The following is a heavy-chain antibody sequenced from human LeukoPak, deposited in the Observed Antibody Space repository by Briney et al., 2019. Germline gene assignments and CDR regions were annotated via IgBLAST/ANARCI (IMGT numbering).Heavy chain of an antibody. CDR3: ASRPVGATKDAFDI. V-gene: IGHV4-59*08. CDR1: GGSISSFY. Sequence: SETLSLTCTVSGGSISSFYWSWIRLPPGKGLEWIGYISYTWSTNYHPSLKSRVTISVDTSKNQFSLKLSSVTAADTAVYYCASRPVGATKDAFDIWGQGTMVTVSS. CDR2: ISYTWST. J-gene: IGHJ3*02. D-gene: IGHD1-26*01.